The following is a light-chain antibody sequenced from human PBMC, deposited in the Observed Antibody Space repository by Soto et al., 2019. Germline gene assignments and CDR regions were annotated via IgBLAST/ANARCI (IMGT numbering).Light chain of an antibody. J-gene: IGLJ2*01. CDR1: SGHSSYA. Sequence: QLVLTQSPSASASLGASVKLTCTLSSGHSSYAIAWHQQQPEKGPRYLMKVDSDGSRTRGDAIPDRFSGSSSGAERYLTISSLQSEDEADYYCQTWGTGIHVVFGGGTKLTVL. CDR3: QTWGTGIHVV. CDR2: VDSDGSR. V-gene: IGLV4-69*01.